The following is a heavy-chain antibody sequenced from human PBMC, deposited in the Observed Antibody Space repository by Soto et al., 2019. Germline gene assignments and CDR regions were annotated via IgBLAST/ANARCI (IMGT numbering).Heavy chain of an antibody. CDR3: AGLKYFHSGAYYPFDY. D-gene: IGHD3-22*01. J-gene: IGHJ4*02. V-gene: IGHV4-39*01. CDR2: IYYSGST. Sequence: SETLSLTCPVSGGSIGSSSYYWGWIRQPPGKGLEWIGSIYYSGSTYNNPSLKSRVTISVDTSKNQFSLKLSSVTAADTAVYYCAGLKYFHSGAYYPFDYWGQGTLVTVSS. CDR1: GGSIGSSSYY.